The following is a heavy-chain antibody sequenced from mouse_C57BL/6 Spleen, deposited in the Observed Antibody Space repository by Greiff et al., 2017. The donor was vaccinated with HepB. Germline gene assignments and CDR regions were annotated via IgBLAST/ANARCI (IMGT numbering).Heavy chain of an antibody. CDR2: IYPGDGDT. Sequence: VQLQQSGAELAKPGASVKLSCKASGYTFTSYWMHWVKQRPGKGLEWIGRIYPGDGDTNYNGKFKGKATLTADKSSSTAYMQLSSLTSEDSAVYFCARNPDYFDYWGQGTTLTVSS. V-gene: IGHV1-82*01. CDR3: ARNPDYFDY. J-gene: IGHJ2*01. CDR1: GYTFTSYW.